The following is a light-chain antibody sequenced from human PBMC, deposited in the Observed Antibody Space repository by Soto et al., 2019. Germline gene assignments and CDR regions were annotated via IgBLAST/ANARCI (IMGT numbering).Light chain of an antibody. V-gene: IGKV1-5*03. CDR1: QSISSW. CDR3: QQYESHSPLT. CDR2: KAS. J-gene: IGKJ4*01. Sequence: DIQMTQSPSTLSASVGDRVTITCRASQSISSWLAWYQQKPGKAPKLLIYKASALERGVPSRFSGSGSGTDFTLTISSLQPDDFATYHCQQYESHSPLTFGGGTKVEIK.